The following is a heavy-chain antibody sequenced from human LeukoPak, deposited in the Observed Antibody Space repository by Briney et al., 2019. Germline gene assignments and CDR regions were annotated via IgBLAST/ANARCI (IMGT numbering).Heavy chain of an antibody. CDR3: ATDGRSSGWYGFDY. J-gene: IGHJ4*02. V-gene: IGHV3-21*01. D-gene: IGHD6-19*01. CDR2: ITSPVGRM. Sequence: PGGSLRLSCAASGFTFSTYSMNWVRQAPGKGLEWVSSITSPVGRMYYADSLKGRITISRDNARSTLYLQMNSLRAEDTAVYYCATDGRSSGWYGFDYWGQGIQVTVSS. CDR1: GFTFSTYS.